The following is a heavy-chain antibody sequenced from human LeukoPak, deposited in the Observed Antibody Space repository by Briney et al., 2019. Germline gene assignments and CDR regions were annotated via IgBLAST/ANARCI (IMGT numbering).Heavy chain of an antibody. CDR2: IKQDGSEK. CDR3: ARDPGYSSIINDY. Sequence: GGSLRLSCAASGFTFSRYWMSWVRQAPGKGLERVANIKQDGSEKYYVDSVKGRFTISRDNAKNSLYLQMNSLRAEDTAVYYCARDPGYSSIINDYWGQGTLVTVSS. CDR1: GFTFSRYW. D-gene: IGHD6-13*01. J-gene: IGHJ4*02. V-gene: IGHV3-7*01.